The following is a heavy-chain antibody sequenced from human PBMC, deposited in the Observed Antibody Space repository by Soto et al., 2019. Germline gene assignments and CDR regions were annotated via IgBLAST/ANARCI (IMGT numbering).Heavy chain of an antibody. V-gene: IGHV4-31*03. J-gene: IGHJ6*03. D-gene: IGHD1-26*01. Sequence: PSETLSLTCTVSGGSISSGGYYWSWIRQHPGKGLEWIGYIYYSGSTYYNPSLKSRVTISVDTSKNQFSLKLSSVTAADTAVYCCVRSRAFIVSEETLWVTPHRAVRGKGTTVTVSS. CDR2: IYYSGST. CDR3: VRSRAFIVSEETLWVTPHRAV. CDR1: GGSISSGGYY.